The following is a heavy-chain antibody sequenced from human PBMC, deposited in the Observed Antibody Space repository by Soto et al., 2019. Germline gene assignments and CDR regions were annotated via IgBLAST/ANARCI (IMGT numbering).Heavy chain of an antibody. D-gene: IGHD1-26*01. CDR2: ISGSGGST. J-gene: IGHJ4*02. CDR3: AKDMEVGAIISYFDY. V-gene: IGHV3-23*01. Sequence: PGGPLRLSCAASGFTFSSYAMSWVRQAPGKGLEWVSAISGSGGSTYYADSVKGRFTISRDNSKNTLYLQMNSLRAEDTAVYYCAKDMEVGAIISYFDYWGQGTLVTVSS. CDR1: GFTFSSYA.